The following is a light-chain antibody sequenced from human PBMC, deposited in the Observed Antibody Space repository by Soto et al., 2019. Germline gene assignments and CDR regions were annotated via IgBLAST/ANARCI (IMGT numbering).Light chain of an antibody. J-gene: IGLJ2*01. CDR1: SSNIGSNS. CDR2: NNN. Sequence: QSVLTQPPSASGTPGQRVTISCSGSSSNIGSNSINWYQQFPVTAPKLIIYNNNQRPYGVPDRLSGSKFGTSVSLAISGLQSDDDADYYCAAWDDSLNGVVFGGGTKLTVL. CDR3: AAWDDSLNGVV. V-gene: IGLV1-44*01.